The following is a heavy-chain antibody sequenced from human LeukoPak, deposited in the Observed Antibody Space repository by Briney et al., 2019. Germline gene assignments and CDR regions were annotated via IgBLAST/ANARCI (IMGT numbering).Heavy chain of an antibody. CDR1: GGSISSSSYY. Sequence: SETLSLTGTVSGGSISSSSYYWGWIRQPPGKGLEWIGSIYYSGSTYYNPSLKSRVTISVDTSKNQFSLKLSSVTAADTAVYYCARQGPILRRPGYYMDVWGKGTTVTISS. V-gene: IGHV4-39*01. J-gene: IGHJ6*03. CDR2: IYYSGST. D-gene: IGHD1-26*01. CDR3: ARQGPILRRPGYYMDV.